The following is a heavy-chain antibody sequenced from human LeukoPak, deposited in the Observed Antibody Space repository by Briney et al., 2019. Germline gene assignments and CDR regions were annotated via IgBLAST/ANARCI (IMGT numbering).Heavy chain of an antibody. V-gene: IGHV1-2*06. CDR2: INPSSGGT. CDR1: GYTFTGYY. Sequence: ASVKVSCKASGYTFTGYYMHWVRQAPGQGLEWMGRINPSSGGTNYAQKFQGRVTMTRDTSISTAYMELSRLRSDDTAVYYCARNAGSGSYSNNWFDPWGQGTLVTVSS. CDR3: ARNAGSGSYSNNWFDP. J-gene: IGHJ5*02. D-gene: IGHD1-26*01.